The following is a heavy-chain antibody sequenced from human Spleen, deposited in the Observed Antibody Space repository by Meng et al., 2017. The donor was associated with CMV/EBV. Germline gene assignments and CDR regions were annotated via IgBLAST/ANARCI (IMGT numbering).Heavy chain of an antibody. CDR2: IGSSNSYI. CDR1: GFTFSSYS. V-gene: IGHV3-21*01. Sequence: GELLKIYCAASGFTFSSYSMKWVHQAPGRGLEWVSCIGSSNSYIYYADSVKGRFTISRDNAKNSLYLHMNSLRAEDTAIYYCARDRDHGDAFDICGQGTMVTVSS. D-gene: IGHD7-27*01. CDR3: ARDRDHGDAFDI. J-gene: IGHJ3*02.